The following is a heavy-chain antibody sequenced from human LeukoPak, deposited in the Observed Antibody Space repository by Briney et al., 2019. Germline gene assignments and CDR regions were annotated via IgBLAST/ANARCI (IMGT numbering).Heavy chain of an antibody. J-gene: IGHJ6*03. CDR2: IYHNGST. D-gene: IGHD3-3*01. V-gene: IGHV4-38-2*02. CDR1: GYSISSGYY. CDR3: ARERDFWSGYYYYYYMDV. Sequence: SETLSLTCAVSGYSISSGYYWGWIRPPPRKGLEWIGSIYHNGSTNYNPSLKSRVTISVDTSKNQFSLKLSSVTAADTAVYYCARERDFWSGYYYYYYMDVWGKGTMVTVSS.